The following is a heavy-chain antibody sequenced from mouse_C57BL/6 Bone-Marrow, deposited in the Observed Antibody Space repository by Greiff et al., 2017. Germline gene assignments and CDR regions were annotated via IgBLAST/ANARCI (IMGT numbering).Heavy chain of an antibody. Sequence: EVQLQQSGPVLVKPGASVKMSCKASGYTFTDYYMNWVKQSHGKSLEWIGVINPYNGGTSYNQKFKGQATLTVDKSSSTAYMELNSLTSEDSAVYYFSRFGGSITGTYYAMDYWGLGTSVTVSS. D-gene: IGHD4-1*01. V-gene: IGHV1-19*01. J-gene: IGHJ4*01. CDR1: GYTFTDYY. CDR2: INPYNGGT. CDR3: SRFGGSITGTYYAMDY.